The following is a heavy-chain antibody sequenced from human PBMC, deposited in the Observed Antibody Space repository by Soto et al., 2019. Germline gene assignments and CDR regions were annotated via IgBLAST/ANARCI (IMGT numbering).Heavy chain of an antibody. CDR1: GYTFSAYT. J-gene: IGHJ3*02. D-gene: IGHD3-3*02. CDR3: ARDTETLGPRANDALDI. V-gene: IGHV1-3*01. Sequence: QAQLVQSGAEMKKPGASVKVSCKATGYTFSAYTMNWVRPAPGQSLEWMGWINAGSGNTKYSQNSQGRVSITRDTSASTVYMELTGLTSEDTAVYYCARDTETLGPRANDALDIWGQGTMVTVSS. CDR2: INAGSGNT.